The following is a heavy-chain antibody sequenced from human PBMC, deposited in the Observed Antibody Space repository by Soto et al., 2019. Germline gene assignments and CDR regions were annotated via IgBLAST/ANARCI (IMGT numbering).Heavy chain of an antibody. J-gene: IGHJ6*02. D-gene: IGHD2-21*02. V-gene: IGHV1-69*08. CDR2: IIPVLGTT. CDR3: ARRRYCGYDCYHKHYYGMDV. CDR1: GDTFSSYT. Sequence: QVQLVQSGAEVKKPGSSVKVSCRASGDTFSSYTVNCVRQAPGRGLEWLGRIIPVLGTTDYAQKFKGRVTITADKSTNIVYMELSSLRSEDRAVYYCARRRYCGYDCYHKHYYGMDVWGQGTTVTVAS.